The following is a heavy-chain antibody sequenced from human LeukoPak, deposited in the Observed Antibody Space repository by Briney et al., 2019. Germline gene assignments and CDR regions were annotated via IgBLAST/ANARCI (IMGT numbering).Heavy chain of an antibody. Sequence: ASVKVSCKASGYTFTGYYIHWVRQAPGQGLEWMGWVNPNSGGTNYAQKFQGRVTMTRDTSISTAYMELSGLTSDDTAVYYCARESRGSDYDSWGQGTLVTVSS. CDR2: VNPNSGGT. CDR3: ARESRGSDYDS. V-gene: IGHV1-2*02. D-gene: IGHD6-19*01. J-gene: IGHJ4*02. CDR1: GYTFTGYY.